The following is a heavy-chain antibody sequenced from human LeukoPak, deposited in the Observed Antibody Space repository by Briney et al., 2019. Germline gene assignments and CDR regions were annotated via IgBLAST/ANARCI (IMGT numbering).Heavy chain of an antibody. D-gene: IGHD3-10*01. V-gene: IGHV4-39*01. J-gene: IGHJ4*02. CDR2: IYYSGST. CDR3: ARGPRSWFGELSVDY. CDR1: GGSISSSSYY. Sequence: SETLSLTCTVSGGSISSSSYYWGWIRQPPGKGLEWIGSIYYSGSTYYNPSLKSRVTISVDTSKNQFSLKLSSVTAADTAAYYCARGPRSWFGELSVDYWGQGTLVTVSS.